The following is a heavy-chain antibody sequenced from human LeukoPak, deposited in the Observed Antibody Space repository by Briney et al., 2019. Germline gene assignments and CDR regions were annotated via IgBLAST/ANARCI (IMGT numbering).Heavy chain of an antibody. CDR1: GGSISSYY. CDR3: AMNSQYYYDSSGYGAFDI. D-gene: IGHD3-22*01. J-gene: IGHJ3*02. Sequence: SETLSLTCTASGGSISSYYWSWIRQPPGKGLEWIGYIYYSGSTNYNPSLKSRVTISVDTSKNQFSLKLSSVTAADTAVYYCAMNSQYYYDSSGYGAFDIWGQGTMVTVSS. CDR2: IYYSGST. V-gene: IGHV4-59*08.